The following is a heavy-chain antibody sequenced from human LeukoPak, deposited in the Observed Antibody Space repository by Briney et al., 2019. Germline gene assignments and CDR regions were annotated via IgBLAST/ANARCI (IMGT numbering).Heavy chain of an antibody. CDR1: GVSISSGGYS. CDR2: FYSTGGT. D-gene: IGHD2-15*01. V-gene: IGHV4-30-4*07. Sequence: SETLSLTCAVSGVSISSGGYSWAWIRQPPGQTLEWVGFFYSTGGTYYSPSLKTRPTISVDAAKNQFSLTLSSVTAADTAVYYCAILEIGVVGAAQDGDYWGQGTLVTVSS. J-gene: IGHJ4*01. CDR3: AILEIGVVGAAQDGDY.